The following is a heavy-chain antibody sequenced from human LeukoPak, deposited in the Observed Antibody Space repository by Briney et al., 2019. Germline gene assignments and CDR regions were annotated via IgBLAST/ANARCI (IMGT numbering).Heavy chain of an antibody. Sequence: GGSLRLSSAASGFTFSSYGMSWVRQAPGKGLEWVSSISRSSSYIYYADSMKGRFTISRDNANNSLFLQMNSLRAEDTAVYYCARGGVSVGGNFDYWGQGTLVTVSS. CDR2: ISRSSSYI. V-gene: IGHV3-21*01. J-gene: IGHJ4*02. CDR3: ARGGVSVGGNFDY. CDR1: GFTFSSYG. D-gene: IGHD4-23*01.